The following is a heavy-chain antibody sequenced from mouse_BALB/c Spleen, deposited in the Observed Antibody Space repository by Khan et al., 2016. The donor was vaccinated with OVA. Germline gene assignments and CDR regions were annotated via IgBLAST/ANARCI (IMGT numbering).Heavy chain of an antibody. CDR2: ITYSGST. J-gene: IGHJ3*01. CDR1: GYSITSDYA. Sequence: EVQLQESGPGLVKPSQSLSLTCTVTGYSITSDYAWNWIRQFPGNKLEWMGYITYSGSTSYHPSLKSRISITRDTSKNQFFLQLNSVTTEDTATYYCARGVRLTYWGQGTLVTVSA. D-gene: IGHD2-14*01. CDR3: ARGVRLTY. V-gene: IGHV3-2*02.